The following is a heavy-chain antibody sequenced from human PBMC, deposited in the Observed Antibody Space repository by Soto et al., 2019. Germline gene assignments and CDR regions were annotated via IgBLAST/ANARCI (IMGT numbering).Heavy chain of an antibody. CDR3: ARGGDGSGSESVVEI. CDR1: GDTFSTYA. D-gene: IGHD3-22*01. Sequence: QVQLVQSGAEVKKPGSSVKVSCKLSGDTFSTYAITWVRQAPGQGLEWMGRILPIFDIADYAQNFQGRVTITADRSTNTAYMELSSLRSADTAVYYCARGGDGSGSESVVEIWGQGTMVTVSS. J-gene: IGHJ3*02. CDR2: ILPIFDIA. V-gene: IGHV1-69*04.